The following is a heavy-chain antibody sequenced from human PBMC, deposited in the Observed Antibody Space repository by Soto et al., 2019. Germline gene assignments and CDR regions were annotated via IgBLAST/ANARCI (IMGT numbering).Heavy chain of an antibody. CDR2: VFYSGST. D-gene: IGHD3-22*01. CDR1: GVSISTKNYF. CDR3: ARDYYDSSGYSWIDF. J-gene: IGHJ4*02. V-gene: IGHV4-39*02. Sequence: QLQLQESGPGLVKPSETLALTCTVTGVSISTKNYFWRWIRQPPGKGLEWIGSVFYSGSTYYNPSLKGRVNISVDTSKSQFSLDLRSVTAADTAIYYCARDYYDSSGYSWIDFWGRGNLVTVSS.